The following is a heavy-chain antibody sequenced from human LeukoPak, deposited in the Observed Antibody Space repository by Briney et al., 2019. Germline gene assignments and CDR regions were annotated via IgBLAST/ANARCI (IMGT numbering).Heavy chain of an antibody. CDR1: GGTFSSYA. CDR2: IIPIFGTA. J-gene: IGHJ4*02. CDR3: ARGGYCSSTSCFDY. D-gene: IGHD2-2*01. V-gene: IGHV1-69*13. Sequence: GASVKVSCKASGGTFSSYAISWVRQAPGQGLEWMGGIIPIFGTANYAQKFQGRVTITADESTSTAYMELSSLRSEDTAVYYCARGGYCSSTSCFDYRGQGTLVTVSS.